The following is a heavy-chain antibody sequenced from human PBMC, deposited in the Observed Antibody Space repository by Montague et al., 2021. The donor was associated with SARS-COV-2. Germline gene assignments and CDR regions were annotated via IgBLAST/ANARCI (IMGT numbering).Heavy chain of an antibody. CDR2: IYSGGSNT. J-gene: IGHJ4*02. V-gene: IGHV3-23*03. D-gene: IGHD5-18*01. CDR3: AKSPRAYSYAFDY. Sequence: SLRFSCAASGFTFNTYAMSWVRQAPGKGLEWVSVIYSGGSNTYYADSVKGRFTISRDNSKNTLYLQMNRLRAEDTAVYYCAKSPRAYSYAFDYWGQGTLVTVSS. CDR1: GFTFNTYA.